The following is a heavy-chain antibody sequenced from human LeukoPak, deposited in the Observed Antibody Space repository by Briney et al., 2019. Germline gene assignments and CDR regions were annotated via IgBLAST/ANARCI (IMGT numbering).Heavy chain of an antibody. V-gene: IGHV4-59*01. CDR1: GDSISSYY. Sequence: PSETLSLTCAVSGDSISSYYWSWIRQPPGKGLEWIGYIYYSGSTNYNPSLKSRVTISLDTSKNQFSLKLSSVTAADTAVHYCARLVPYNYGYVDNWGQGTLVTVSS. CDR2: IYYSGST. J-gene: IGHJ4*02. CDR3: ARLVPYNYGYVDN. D-gene: IGHD5-18*01.